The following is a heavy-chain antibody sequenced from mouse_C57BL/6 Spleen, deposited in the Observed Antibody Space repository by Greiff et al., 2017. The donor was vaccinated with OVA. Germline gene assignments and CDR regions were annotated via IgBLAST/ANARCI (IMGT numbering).Heavy chain of an antibody. CDR3: ARHGNYADFDY. CDR1: GFTFSSYG. Sequence: EVKVVESGGDLVKPGGSLKLSCAASGFTFSSYGMSWVRQTPDKRLEWVATISSGGSYTYYPDSVKGRFTISRDNAKNTLYLQMSSLKSEDTAMYYCARHGNYADFDYWGQGTTLTVSS. D-gene: IGHD2-1*01. V-gene: IGHV5-6*01. J-gene: IGHJ2*01. CDR2: ISSGGSYT.